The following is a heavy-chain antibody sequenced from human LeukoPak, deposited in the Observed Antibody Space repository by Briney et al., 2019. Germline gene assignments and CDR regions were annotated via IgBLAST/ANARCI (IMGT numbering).Heavy chain of an antibody. Sequence: SETLSLTFAVYGWSFSGYYWSWIRQPPGKGREGMGVSSHSGSTNYNPSLKSRVNISVNASKHQFSLKLRSVTAADTAVYYCARGYSDYGDTDYFDYWGQRTLVTVSS. CDR2: SSHSGST. V-gene: IGHV4-34*01. J-gene: IGHJ4*02. CDR1: GWSFSGYY. D-gene: IGHD4-17*01. CDR3: ARGYSDYGDTDYFDY.